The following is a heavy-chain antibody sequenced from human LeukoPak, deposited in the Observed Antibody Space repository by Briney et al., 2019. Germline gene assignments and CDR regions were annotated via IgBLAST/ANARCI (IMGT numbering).Heavy chain of an antibody. V-gene: IGHV3-30*18. J-gene: IGHJ4*02. CDR3: AKDELVGPWISVVDY. CDR2: ISYDGSNK. D-gene: IGHD6-6*01. Sequence: QPGGSLRLSCAASGFTFSSYGMHWVRQAPGKGLEWVAVISYDGSNKYYADSVKGRFTISRDNSKNTLYLQMNSLRAEDTAVYYCAKDELVGPWISVVDYWGQGTLVTVSS. CDR1: GFTFSSYG.